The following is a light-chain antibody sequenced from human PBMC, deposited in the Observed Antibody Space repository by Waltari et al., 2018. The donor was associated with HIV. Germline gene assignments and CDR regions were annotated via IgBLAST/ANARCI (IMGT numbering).Light chain of an antibody. Sequence: EIVLPQSPGTLSLSPGERATLSCRASQSVSSSYLAWYQQKPGQAPRLLIYGTSTRATGIPDRFSGSGSGTDFTLTISRLEPEDFAVYYCQQYGSSPPLFTFGPGTKVDIK. V-gene: IGKV3-20*01. J-gene: IGKJ3*01. CDR2: GTS. CDR1: QSVSSSY. CDR3: QQYGSSPPLFT.